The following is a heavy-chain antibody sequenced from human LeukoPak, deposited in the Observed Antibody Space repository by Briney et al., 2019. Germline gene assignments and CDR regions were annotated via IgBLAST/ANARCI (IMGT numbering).Heavy chain of an antibody. J-gene: IGHJ4*02. CDR2: INQDGSEK. V-gene: IGHV3-7*01. Sequence: GGSLRLSCAASGFPFTSDWMTWGRQAPGKGVEWVARINQDGSEKYYLDSVKGRFTISGDNAKSSVFLRVNTLRFEDTAVYYCARDRFWVTDSNSEDYLDYWGQGTLVTVSS. CDR3: ARDRFWVTDSNSEDYLDY. CDR1: GFPFTSDW. D-gene: IGHD2-21*02.